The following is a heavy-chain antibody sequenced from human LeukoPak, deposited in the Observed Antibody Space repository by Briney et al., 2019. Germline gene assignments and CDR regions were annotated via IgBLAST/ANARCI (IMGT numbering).Heavy chain of an antibody. CDR1: GFTFSGCG. CDR2: VWYDGRDK. V-gene: IGHV3-30*02. J-gene: IGHJ4*02. Sequence: PGGSLRLSCAASGFTFSGCGMHWVRQAPGKGLEWVAFVWYDGRDKYYAESVKGRFTISRDNSNNTLYLQMNSLRAEDPAMYYCAKDPYRYGSYFDHWGQGTLVTVSS. D-gene: IGHD5-18*01. CDR3: AKDPYRYGSYFDH.